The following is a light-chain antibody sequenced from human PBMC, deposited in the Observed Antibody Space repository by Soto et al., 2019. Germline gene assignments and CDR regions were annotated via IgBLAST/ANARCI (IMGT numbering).Light chain of an antibody. CDR1: SSNIGAGYD. V-gene: IGLV1-40*01. CDR3: QSYDSSLSGSRV. CDR2: SNI. Sequence: QSVLTQPPSVSGAPGQRVTISCTGSSSNIGAGYDVHWYQQLPGTAPKLLIYSNINRPSGVPDRFSVSESGTSASLAITGLQADNEADYYCQSYDSSLSGSRVFGTGTKVTVL. J-gene: IGLJ1*01.